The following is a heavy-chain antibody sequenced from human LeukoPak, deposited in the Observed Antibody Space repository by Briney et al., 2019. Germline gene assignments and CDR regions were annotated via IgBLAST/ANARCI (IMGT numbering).Heavy chain of an antibody. CDR1: GFTFSSYG. V-gene: IGHV3-30*03. CDR3: ARVLDYDSSGYSYYYYYGMDV. D-gene: IGHD3-22*01. Sequence: PGRSLRLSCAASGFTFSSYGMHWVRQAPGKGLEWVAVISYDGNNESYASSVKGRFTISRGNSKNTLYLQMNSLRAEDTAVYYCARVLDYDSSGYSYYYYYGMDVWGQGTTVTVSS. J-gene: IGHJ6*02. CDR2: ISYDGNNE.